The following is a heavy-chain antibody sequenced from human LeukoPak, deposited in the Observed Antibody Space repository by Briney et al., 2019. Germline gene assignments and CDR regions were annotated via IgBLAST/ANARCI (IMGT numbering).Heavy chain of an antibody. D-gene: IGHD1-26*01. CDR1: GFTFSSYA. CDR2: ISGSGGST. Sequence: GGSLRLSCAASGFTFSSYAMSWVRQAPGKGLEWVSAISGSGGSTYYADSVKGRFTISRDNSKNTLYLQMNSLRAEDTAVYYCAKGSRSSGSYQRYTAFDIWGQGTMVTVSS. CDR3: AKGSRSSGSYQRYTAFDI. V-gene: IGHV3-23*01. J-gene: IGHJ3*02.